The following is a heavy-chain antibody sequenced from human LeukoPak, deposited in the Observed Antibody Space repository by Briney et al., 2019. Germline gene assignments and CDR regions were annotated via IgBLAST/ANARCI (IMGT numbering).Heavy chain of an antibody. CDR1: GFTFSNYG. J-gene: IGHJ3*02. CDR3: ARVGGDWYYDILTGQGDDAFDI. Sequence: AGGSLRLSCAASGFTFSNYGMNWVRQAPGKGLEWVSIISGSGGTTYYADSVKGRFTISRDNSKNTLYLQMNSLRAEDTAVYYCARVGGDWYYDILTGQGDDAFDIWGQGTMVTVSS. CDR2: ISGSGGTT. V-gene: IGHV3-23*01. D-gene: IGHD3-9*01.